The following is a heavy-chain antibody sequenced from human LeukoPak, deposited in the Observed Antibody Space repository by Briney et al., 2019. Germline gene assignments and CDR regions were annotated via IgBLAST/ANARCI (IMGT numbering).Heavy chain of an antibody. J-gene: IGHJ4*02. CDR1: GFTFSSYA. Sequence: PGGSLRLSCAASGFTFSSYAMHWVRQAPGKGLEWVAVISYDGSNKYYADSVKGRFTISRDNSKNTLYLQMNSLRAEDTAVYYCARQSEEGDFDYWGQGTLVTVSS. CDR2: ISYDGSNK. CDR3: ARQSEEGDFDY. V-gene: IGHV3-30-3*01. D-gene: IGHD3-10*01.